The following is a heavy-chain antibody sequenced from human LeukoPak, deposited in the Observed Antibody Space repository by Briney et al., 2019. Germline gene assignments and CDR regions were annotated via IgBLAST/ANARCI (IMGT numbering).Heavy chain of an antibody. CDR1: GFTFSSYA. CDR2: ISGSGGSI. CDR3: ATGSGWSDFDY. D-gene: IGHD6-19*01. Sequence: GGSLRLSCAASGFTFSSYATSWVRQAPGKGLEWVSAISGSGGSIYYADSVKGRFTISRDNSKNTLYLQMNSLRAEDTAVYYCATGSGWSDFDYWGQGTLVTVSS. J-gene: IGHJ4*02. V-gene: IGHV3-23*01.